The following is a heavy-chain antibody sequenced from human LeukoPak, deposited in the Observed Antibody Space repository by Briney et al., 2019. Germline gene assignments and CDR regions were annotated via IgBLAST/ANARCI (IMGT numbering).Heavy chain of an antibody. D-gene: IGHD4-11*01. V-gene: IGHV3-48*01. CDR3: AREYDSSSRFDS. CDR2: IGFGAGPI. Sequence: PVGTPRLSCVGSGVSFTSHSMNWVRQAPGKGLEWISFIGFGAGPIYQADSVKGRFTISRDDAKTSLYLQMNSLRVEDTAIYYCAREYDSSSRFDSWGQRTLVTASS. J-gene: IGHJ4*02. CDR1: GVSFTSHS.